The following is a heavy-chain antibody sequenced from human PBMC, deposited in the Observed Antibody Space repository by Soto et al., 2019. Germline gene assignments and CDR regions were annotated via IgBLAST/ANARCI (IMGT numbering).Heavy chain of an antibody. CDR3: ARSTRAVAGRPDWFDP. Sequence: PSETLSLTCSVPSDSISTTTYYGGWIRQPPGKGLEWIGSISNNGRSFYNPSLQSRVTMSVDASKNQFLLKLKSVTAADTAVYYCARSTRAVAGRPDWFDPWGQGTLVTVSS. CDR1: SDSISTTTYY. CDR2: ISNNGRS. D-gene: IGHD6-19*01. V-gene: IGHV4-39*01. J-gene: IGHJ5*01.